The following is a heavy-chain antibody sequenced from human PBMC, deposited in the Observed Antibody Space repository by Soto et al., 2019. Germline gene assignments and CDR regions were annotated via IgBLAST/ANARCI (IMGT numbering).Heavy chain of an antibody. V-gene: IGHV3-33*01. CDR3: ARGIIAAAGTYYYYGMDV. D-gene: IGHD6-13*01. CDR2: IWYDGSNK. CDR1: GFTFSSYG. J-gene: IGHJ6*02. Sequence: QVQLVESGGGVVQPGRSLRLSCAASGFTFSSYGMHWVRQAPGKGLEWVAVIWYDGSNKYYADSVKGRFTISRDNSKNTLYPQMNSLRAEDTAVYYCARGIIAAAGTYYYYGMDVWGQGTTVTVSS.